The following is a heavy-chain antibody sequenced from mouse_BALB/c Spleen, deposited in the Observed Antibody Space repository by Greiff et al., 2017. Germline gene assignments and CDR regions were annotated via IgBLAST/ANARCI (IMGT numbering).Heavy chain of an antibody. CDR1: GYSITSDYA. CDR3: ARLGNYAMDY. J-gene: IGHJ4*01. V-gene: IGHV3-2*02. D-gene: IGHD4-1*01. CDR2: ISYSGST. Sequence: EVKLVESGPGLVKPSQSLSLTCTVTGYSITSDYAWNWIRQFPGNKLEWMGYISYSGSTSYNPSLKSRISITRDTSKNQFFLQLNSVTTEDTATYYCARLGNYAMDYWGQGTSVTVSS.